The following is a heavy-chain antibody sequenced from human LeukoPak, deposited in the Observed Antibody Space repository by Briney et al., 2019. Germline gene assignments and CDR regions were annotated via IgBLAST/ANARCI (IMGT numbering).Heavy chain of an antibody. Sequence: PSETLSLTCAVSGGSISNYYWSWIRQPPGKGLEWIGYISYTGSTNYHPSLKSRVTISLDTSKNQFSLKLSSVTAADTAVYCCAGQGDSSSWSYFDYWGQGTLVTVSS. V-gene: IGHV4-59*08. CDR1: GGSISNYY. J-gene: IGHJ4*02. D-gene: IGHD6-13*01. CDR2: ISYTGST. CDR3: AGQGDSSSWSYFDY.